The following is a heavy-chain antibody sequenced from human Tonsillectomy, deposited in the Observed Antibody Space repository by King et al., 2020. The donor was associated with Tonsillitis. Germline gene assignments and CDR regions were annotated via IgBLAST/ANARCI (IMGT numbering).Heavy chain of an antibody. CDR2: IYHSGST. CDR3: ARDRSPGSHLFDY. J-gene: IGHJ4*02. D-gene: IGHD3-10*01. V-gene: IGHV4-38-2*02. CDR1: GYSITSGYY. Sequence: QLQESGPGLVKPSETLSLTCAVSGYSITSGYYWGWIRQPPGKGLEWIGSIYHSGSTYYNPSLKSRVTISVDTSKNQFSLKLSSVTAADTAVYYCARDRSPGSHLFDYWGQGTLVTVSS.